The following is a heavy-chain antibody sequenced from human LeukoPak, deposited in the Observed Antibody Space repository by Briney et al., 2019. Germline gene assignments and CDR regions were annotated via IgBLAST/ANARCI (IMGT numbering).Heavy chain of an antibody. J-gene: IGHJ4*02. CDR2: IKSKIHGGTP. CDR3: TRDQTPYY. V-gene: IGHV3-15*01. Sequence: PGGSLRLSCAASGFTFDKAWMTWVRQAPGKGLEWVGRIKSKIHGGTPEYAASVKGRFTISRDDSKGIAYLQMNSLKTEDTAVYYCTRDQTPYYWGQGTLVTVSS. CDR1: GFTFDKAW.